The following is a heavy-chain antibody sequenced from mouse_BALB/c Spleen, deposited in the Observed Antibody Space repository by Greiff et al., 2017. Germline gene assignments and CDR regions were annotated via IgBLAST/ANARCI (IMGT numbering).Heavy chain of an antibody. CDR3: ARYETGPFAY. J-gene: IGHJ3*01. CDR2: ISSGGGNT. V-gene: IGHV5-9*03. Sequence: EVKLMESGGGLVKPGGSLKLSCAASGFTFSSYTMSWVRQTPEKRLEWVATISSGGGNTYYPDSVKGRFTISRDNAKNNLYLQMSSLRSEDTALYYCARYETGPFAYWGQGTLVTVSA. CDR1: GFTFSSYT. D-gene: IGHD4-1*01.